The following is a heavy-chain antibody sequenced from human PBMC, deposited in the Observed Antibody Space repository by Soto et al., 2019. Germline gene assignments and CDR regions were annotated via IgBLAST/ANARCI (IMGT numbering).Heavy chain of an antibody. D-gene: IGHD6-6*01. CDR2: IYYSGST. CDR1: GGSISSGGYY. J-gene: IGHJ4*02. V-gene: IGHV4-31*03. CDR3: ARGSYRSSYYFDY. Sequence: SETLSLTCTVSGGSISSGGYYWSWIRQHPGKGLEWIGYIYYSGSTYYNPSLKSRVTISVDTSKNQFSLKLSSVTAADTAVYYCARGSYRSSYYFDYWGQGTLVTVSS.